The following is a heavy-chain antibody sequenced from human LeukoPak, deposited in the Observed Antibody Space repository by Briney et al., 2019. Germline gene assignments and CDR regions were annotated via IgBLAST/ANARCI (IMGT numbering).Heavy chain of an antibody. D-gene: IGHD4-23*01. CDR1: GFTFSSYS. CDR2: ISSSSSTI. CDR3: ARCTVVSDY. Sequence: GGSLRLSCAASGFTFSSYSMNWVRQAPGKGLECVSYISSSSSTIYYADSVKGRFTISRDNAKNSLYLQMNSLRAEDTAVYYCARCTVVSDYWGQGTLVTVSS. J-gene: IGHJ4*02. V-gene: IGHV3-48*01.